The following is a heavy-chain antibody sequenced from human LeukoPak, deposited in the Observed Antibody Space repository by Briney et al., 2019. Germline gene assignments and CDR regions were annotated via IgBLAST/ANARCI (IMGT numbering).Heavy chain of an antibody. D-gene: IGHD3/OR15-3a*01. Sequence: PGRSLRLSCAASGFTFKTYEMHWVRQAPGKGLEWVAVMSYDGSHKYYADSVKGRFAISRDNSNNTLYLQMNSLRIEDTAVYYCVLDAFDYWGQGTLVTVSS. CDR3: VLDAFDY. V-gene: IGHV3-30*09. CDR2: MSYDGSHK. CDR1: GFTFKTYE. J-gene: IGHJ4*02.